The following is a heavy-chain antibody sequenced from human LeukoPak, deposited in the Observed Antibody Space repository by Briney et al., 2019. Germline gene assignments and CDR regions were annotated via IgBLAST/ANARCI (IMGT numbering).Heavy chain of an antibody. CDR2: ISYDGSNK. CDR3: ARVPTAAGRGVDY. V-gene: IGHV3-30-3*01. Sequence: SGGSLRLSCAASGFTFSSYAMHWVRQAPGKGLEWVAVISYDGSNKYYADSVKGRFTISRDNSKNTLYLQMNSLRAEDTAVYYCARVPTAAGRGVDYGGRGPLVTVSS. D-gene: IGHD6-13*01. J-gene: IGHJ4*02. CDR1: GFTFSSYA.